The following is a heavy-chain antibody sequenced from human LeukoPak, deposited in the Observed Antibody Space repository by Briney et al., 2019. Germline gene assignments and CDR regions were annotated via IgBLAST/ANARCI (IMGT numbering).Heavy chain of an antibody. CDR2: ISVSGTTT. CDR3: AKDRGY. Sequence: GGSLRLSCATSGFTLSAFHMTWVRQAPGKGLEWVSAISVSGTTTYYADSVKGRFTISRDNSKNTMYLQMNSLRAEDTAVYYCAKDRGYWGLGTLVTVSS. CDR1: GFTLSAFH. J-gene: IGHJ4*02. V-gene: IGHV3-23*01.